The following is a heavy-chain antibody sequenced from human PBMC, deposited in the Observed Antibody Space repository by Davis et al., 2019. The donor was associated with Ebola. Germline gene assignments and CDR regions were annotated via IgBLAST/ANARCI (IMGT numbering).Heavy chain of an antibody. CDR1: GGSFSGYY. V-gene: IGHV4-34*01. CDR3: AGYGDYFLG. J-gene: IGHJ4*02. Sequence: SETLSLTCAVYGGSFSGYYWSWIRQPPGKGLEWIGEINHSGSTNYNPSLKSRVTISVDTSKNQFSLKLTSVTAADTAVYYCAGYGDYFLGWGQGTLVTVSS. D-gene: IGHD4-17*01. CDR2: INHSGST.